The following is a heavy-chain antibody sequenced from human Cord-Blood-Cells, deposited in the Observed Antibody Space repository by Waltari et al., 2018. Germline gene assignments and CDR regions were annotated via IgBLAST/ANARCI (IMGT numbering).Heavy chain of an antibody. J-gene: IGHJ3*02. Sequence: QVQLQQWGAGLLKPSETLSLTCAVDGGSFSGYYWSWIRQPPGKGLEWIGEINHRGSTNYNPSLKSRVTISVDTSKNQFSLKLSSVTAADTAVYYCARGYSSSSGGIAFDIWGQGTMVTVSS. CDR1: GGSFSGYY. V-gene: IGHV4-34*01. CDR3: ARGYSSSSGGIAFDI. CDR2: INHRGST. D-gene: IGHD6-6*01.